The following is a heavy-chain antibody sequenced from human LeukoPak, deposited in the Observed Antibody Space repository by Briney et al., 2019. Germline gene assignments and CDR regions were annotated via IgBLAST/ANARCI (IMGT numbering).Heavy chain of an antibody. V-gene: IGHV1-2*02. CDR2: INPNTGGT. Sequence: GASVTVPYKASGYTFTDHYIHWVRQAPGQGFEWLGWINPNTGGTDYAQKFQDRIAISTYTSISTAYMELSRLRSDDTALYYCARDLATIDGIAWYYFEDWGQGTLVTVS. CDR3: ARDLATIDGIAWYYFED. D-gene: IGHD5-12*01. J-gene: IGHJ4*02. CDR1: GYTFTDHY.